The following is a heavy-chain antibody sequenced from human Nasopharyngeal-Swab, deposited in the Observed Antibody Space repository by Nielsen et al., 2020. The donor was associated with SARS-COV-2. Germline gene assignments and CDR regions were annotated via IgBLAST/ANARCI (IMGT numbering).Heavy chain of an antibody. J-gene: IGHJ6*02. CDR3: ARAPLRYCSSTSCYMAYYYYGMDV. D-gene: IGHD2-2*02. V-gene: IGHV1-3*01. CDR1: GYTFTSYA. Sequence: ASVKVSCKASGYTFTSYAMHWVRRAPGQRLEWMGWINAGNGNTKYSQKFQGRVTITRDTSASTAYMELSSLRSEDTAVYYCARAPLRYCSSTSCYMAYYYYGMDVWGQGTTVTVSS. CDR2: INAGNGNT.